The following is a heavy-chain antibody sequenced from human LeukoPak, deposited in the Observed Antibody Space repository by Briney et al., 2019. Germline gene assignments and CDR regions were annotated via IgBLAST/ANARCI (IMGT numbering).Heavy chain of an antibody. CDR2: IESHGATT. CDR1: GFSFNIYA. V-gene: IGHV3-23*01. J-gene: IGHJ3*01. Sequence: GGSLRLSCAASGFSFNIYAMSWVHQAPGKGLEWVSRIESHGATTDYADSVKGRFTISRDNSKNTLYLQINSLRAEDTAVYYCARDFGRPDAYDVWGQGTLVTVSS. CDR3: ARDFGRPDAYDV. D-gene: IGHD3/OR15-3a*01.